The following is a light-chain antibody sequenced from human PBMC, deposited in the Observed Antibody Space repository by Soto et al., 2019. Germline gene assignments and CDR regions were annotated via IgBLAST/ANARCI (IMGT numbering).Light chain of an antibody. CDR1: SSDIGGYNS. Sequence: QSALTQPPSASGSPGQSVTISCTGTSSDIGGYNSVSWYQQHPGKAPRLMIYEVNKRPSGVPDRFSGSKSGYTASLTVSGLQTEDEAFYYCRSSTGIYHYLVFGGGTKVTVL. J-gene: IGLJ3*02. CDR2: EVN. V-gene: IGLV2-8*01. CDR3: RSSTGIYHYLV.